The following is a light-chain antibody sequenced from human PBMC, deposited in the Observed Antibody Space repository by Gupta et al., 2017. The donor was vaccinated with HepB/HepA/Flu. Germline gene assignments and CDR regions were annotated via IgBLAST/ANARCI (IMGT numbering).Light chain of an antibody. J-gene: IGLJ1*01. CDR3: AAWDTRLSTYV. CDR2: RNH. Sequence: QSVLAQPPPASGPPGQRVTISCLGSSSDIGTNFVSWYQQLPGTAPKLLIYRNHERPSGVPDRFSGSKSGASASLAISGPRSEDEADYYCAAWDTRLSTYVFGTGTKVTVL. CDR1: SSDIGTNF. V-gene: IGLV1-47*01.